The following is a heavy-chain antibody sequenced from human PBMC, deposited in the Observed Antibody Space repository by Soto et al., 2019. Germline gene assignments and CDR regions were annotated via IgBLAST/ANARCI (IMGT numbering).Heavy chain of an antibody. D-gene: IGHD1-26*01. CDR3: ARVLSGSSLFDH. Sequence: SETLSLTCTVSGGSIISDYWSWIRQPPGKGLEWIGYISYSGSTNYNPSLKSLVTISVDTSRNQFSLNLSSVTAADTAVYYCARVLSGSSLFDHWGQGTLVTVSS. J-gene: IGHJ4*02. CDR1: GGSIISDY. CDR2: ISYSGST. V-gene: IGHV4-59*01.